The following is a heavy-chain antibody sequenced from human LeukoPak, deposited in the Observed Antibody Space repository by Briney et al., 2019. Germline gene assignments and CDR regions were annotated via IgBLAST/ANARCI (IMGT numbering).Heavy chain of an antibody. D-gene: IGHD1-26*01. CDR3: ARDFSGTSFTYYFDY. V-gene: IGHV3-30*03. CDR1: GFTFSSYG. CDR2: ISYDGSYK. J-gene: IGHJ4*02. Sequence: GGSLRLSCAASGFTFSSYGMHWVRQAPGKGLEWVTVISYDGSYKCYADSVKGRFTVSRDSSKNTLYLQMNSLRAEDTAVYYCARDFSGTSFTYYFDYWGQGTLVTVSS.